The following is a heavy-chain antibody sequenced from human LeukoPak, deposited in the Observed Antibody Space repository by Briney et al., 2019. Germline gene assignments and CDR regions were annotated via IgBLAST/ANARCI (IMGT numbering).Heavy chain of an antibody. CDR1: GFTFSSYG. Sequence: GGSLRLSCAASGFTFSSYGMHWVRQAPGRGLEWVAVIWYDGSNQYYADSVKGRFTISRDNSKNTLYLQMNSLRAEDTAVYYCAKDRSSSPLYDAFDIWGQGTMVTVSS. V-gene: IGHV3-33*06. CDR3: AKDRSSSPLYDAFDI. D-gene: IGHD6-6*01. J-gene: IGHJ3*02. CDR2: IWYDGSNQ.